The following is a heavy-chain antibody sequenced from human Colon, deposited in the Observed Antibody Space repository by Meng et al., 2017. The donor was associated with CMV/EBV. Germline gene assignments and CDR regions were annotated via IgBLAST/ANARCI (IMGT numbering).Heavy chain of an antibody. Sequence: GESLKISCAASGFTVSGSYMNWVRQAPGKGLEWVSVMYTDGNTYYADSVKGRFTISRDNSKNTVYLQMNSLRPEDTAVYYCAKDQVVPAYFGMDAWGQGTTVTVSS. V-gene: IGHV3-66*02. CDR2: MYTDGNT. CDR1: GFTVSGSY. CDR3: AKDQVVPAYFGMDA. J-gene: IGHJ6*02. D-gene: IGHD2-2*01.